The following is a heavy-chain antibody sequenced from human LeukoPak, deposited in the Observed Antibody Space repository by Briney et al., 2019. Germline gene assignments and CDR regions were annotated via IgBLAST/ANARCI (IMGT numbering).Heavy chain of an antibody. CDR3: ARRKGYGDNEAFDI. D-gene: IGHD4-17*01. J-gene: IGHJ3*02. V-gene: IGHV1-8*02. CDR1: GYTFTTYA. CDR2: MNPNSGNT. Sequence: ASVKVSCKASGYTFTTYAMNWVRQATGQGLEWMRWMNPNSGNTGYAQKFQGRVTMTRNTSISTAYMELSNLRSEDTAVYYCARRKGYGDNEAFDIWGQGTMVTVSS.